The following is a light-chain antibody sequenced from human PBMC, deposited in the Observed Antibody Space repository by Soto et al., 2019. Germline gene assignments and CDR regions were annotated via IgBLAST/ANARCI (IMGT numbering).Light chain of an antibody. CDR3: QQYGRSPT. V-gene: IGKV3-20*01. CDR2: DVS. J-gene: IGKJ1*01. CDR1: QSVSSNY. Sequence: EIVSTQSPGTLSLSPGERATLSCRSSQSVSSNYLAWYQQKPDQAPRLVIYDVSGRATGIPDRFSGSGSGTDFTLTISRLEPEDFSVYYCQQYGRSPTFGQGTKVEIK.